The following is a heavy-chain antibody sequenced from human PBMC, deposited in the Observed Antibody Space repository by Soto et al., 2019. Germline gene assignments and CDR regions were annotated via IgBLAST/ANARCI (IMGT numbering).Heavy chain of an antibody. D-gene: IGHD2-21*01. CDR2: INADNRNT. CDR1: GFTFNNHA. J-gene: IGHJ6*02. V-gene: IGHV1-3*01. Sequence: ASVKVSCKASGFTFNNHAIHWVRQAPGQRLEWMGWINADNRNTYYSERFKGRVTFTRDTAATTVYMDLTSLKLEDTAVYYCARLRFCGGDSCYPLDVWGQGSTVTVSS. CDR3: ARLRFCGGDSCYPLDV.